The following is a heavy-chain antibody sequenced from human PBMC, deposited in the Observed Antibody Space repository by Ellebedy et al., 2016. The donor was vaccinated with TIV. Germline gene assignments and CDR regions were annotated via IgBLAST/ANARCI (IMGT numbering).Heavy chain of an antibody. CDR3: ARVIVGSTGYYFDY. CDR2: IIPVFGTT. V-gene: IGHV1-69*13. CDR1: GGTFSSYG. D-gene: IGHD1-26*01. J-gene: IGHJ4*02. Sequence: AASVKVSCKASGGTFSSYGISWVRQAPGQGLEWMGGIIPVFGTTSYAHKFQGRVTITADESTSTAYMELRSLRSEDTAVYYCARVIVGSTGYYFDYWGQGTLVTVSS.